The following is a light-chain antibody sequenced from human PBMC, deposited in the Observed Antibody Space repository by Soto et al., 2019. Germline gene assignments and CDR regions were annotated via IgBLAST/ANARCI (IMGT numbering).Light chain of an antibody. CDR2: DVS. J-gene: IGLJ2*01. CDR3: YSYAGSYTL. Sequence: QSALTQPRSVSGSPGQSVTISCTETSSDVGGYNYVSWYQQHPGKAPKLMIYDVSKRPSGVPDRFSGSKSGNTASLTISGLQAEDEANYYCYSYAGSYTLFGGGTKLTVL. V-gene: IGLV2-11*01. CDR1: SSDVGGYNY.